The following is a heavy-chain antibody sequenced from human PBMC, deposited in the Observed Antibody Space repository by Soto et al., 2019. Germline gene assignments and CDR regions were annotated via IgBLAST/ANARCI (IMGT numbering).Heavy chain of an antibody. V-gene: IGHV1-18*04. D-gene: IGHD2-15*01. CDR3: ARSLIAPVRVDY. CDR1: GYTFSSHG. J-gene: IGHJ4*02. CDR2: ISIYNGNT. Sequence: VQLVQSGGEVRMPGASVKVSCKASGYTFSSHGFSWVRQAPGQGLEWMGWISIYNGNTHYEQKFQGRLTLTIDTTTSIAYMELMSLTSDYTAVDFCARSLIAPVRVDYWVQGTLVTVSS.